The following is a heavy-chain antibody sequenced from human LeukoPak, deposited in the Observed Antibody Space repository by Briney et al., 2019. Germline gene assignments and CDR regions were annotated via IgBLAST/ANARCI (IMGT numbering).Heavy chain of an antibody. D-gene: IGHD6-19*01. CDR1: GFTFSSYA. V-gene: IGHV3-30*04. Sequence: PGRSLRLSCAASGFTFSSYAMHWVRQAPGKGLEWVAVISYDGSNKYYADSVKGRFTISRDNSKNTLYLQMNSLRAEDTAVYYCARDRGSGWLDYWGQGTLVTVSS. J-gene: IGHJ4*02. CDR3: ARDRGSGWLDY. CDR2: ISYDGSNK.